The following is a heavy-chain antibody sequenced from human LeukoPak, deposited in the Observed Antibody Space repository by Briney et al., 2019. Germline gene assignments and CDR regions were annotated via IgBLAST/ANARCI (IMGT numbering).Heavy chain of an antibody. J-gene: IGHJ4*02. V-gene: IGHV1-8*01. CDR2: MNPNSGNT. D-gene: IGHD3-3*01. Sequence: GASVKVSCKASGYTFTSYDMNWVRQATGQGLEWMGWMNPNSGNTGYAQKFQGRVTMTRNTSISTAYMELSSLRSEDTAVYYCARASSDFWSGYWYFGYWGQGTLVTVSS. CDR1: GYTFTSYD. CDR3: ARASSDFWSGYWYFGY.